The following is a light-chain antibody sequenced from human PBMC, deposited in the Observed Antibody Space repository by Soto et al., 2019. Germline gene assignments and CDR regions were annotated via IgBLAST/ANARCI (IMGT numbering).Light chain of an antibody. CDR3: SSYTSSSHV. Sequence: QSVLTQPASVSGSPGQSITICCTGTSSDVGGYNYVSWYQQHPGKAPKLMIYEVSNRPSGVSNRFSGSKSGNTASLTISGLQAVDEADYFCSSYTSSSHVFGTGTKLTVL. J-gene: IGLJ1*01. V-gene: IGLV2-14*01. CDR2: EVS. CDR1: SSDVGGYNY.